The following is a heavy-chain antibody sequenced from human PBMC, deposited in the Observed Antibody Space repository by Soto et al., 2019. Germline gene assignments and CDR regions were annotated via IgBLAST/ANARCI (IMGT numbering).Heavy chain of an antibody. D-gene: IGHD6-19*01. J-gene: IGHJ6*02. CDR2: IFSNDEK. CDR1: GFSLSNARMG. Sequence: SGPTLVNTTETLTLTCTVSGFSLSNARMGVSWIRQPPGKALEWLAHIFSNDEKSYSTSLKSRLTISKDTSKSQVVLTMTNMDPVDTATYYCARIGTGYSSGWYVVHYCMDVWRQKTTVTVSS. CDR3: ARIGTGYSSGWYVVHYCMDV. V-gene: IGHV2-26*01.